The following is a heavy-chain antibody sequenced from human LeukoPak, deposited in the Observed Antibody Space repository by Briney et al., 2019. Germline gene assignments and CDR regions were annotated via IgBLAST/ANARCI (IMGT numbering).Heavy chain of an antibody. CDR3: ARSPPEAHDYGDYALYYGMDV. CDR2: ISGSGGST. D-gene: IGHD4-17*01. Sequence: GGPLRLSCAASGFTFSSYAMSWVRQAPGKGLEWVSAISGSGGSTYYADSVKGRFTISRDNSKNTLYLQMNSLRAEDTAVYYCARSPPEAHDYGDYALYYGMDVWGQGTTVTVSS. V-gene: IGHV3-23*01. J-gene: IGHJ6*02. CDR1: GFTFSSYA.